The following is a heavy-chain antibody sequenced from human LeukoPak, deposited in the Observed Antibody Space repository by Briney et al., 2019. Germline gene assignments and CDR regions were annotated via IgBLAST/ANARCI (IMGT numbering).Heavy chain of an antibody. CDR2: IFYSGST. D-gene: IGHD3-22*01. Sequence: PSQTLSLTRTVSGGSVSSGGYYWTWIRQHPGTGLEFIGYIFYSGSTYYNPSLKSRVTISLDTSNNQFSLKLSSVTAADTAVYYCARVGSYAGSGYYSHNWFDPWGQGTLVTVSS. V-gene: IGHV4-31*03. J-gene: IGHJ5*02. CDR3: ARVGSYAGSGYYSHNWFDP. CDR1: GGSVSSGGYY.